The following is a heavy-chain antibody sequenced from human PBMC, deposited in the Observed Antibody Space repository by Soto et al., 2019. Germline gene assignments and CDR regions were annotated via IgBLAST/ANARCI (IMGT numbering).Heavy chain of an antibody. CDR1: GGSISSYY. Sequence: QVQLQESGPGLVKPSETLSLTCTVSGGSISSYYWSWIRQPPGKGLEWIGYIYYSGSTNYNPSLKSRVTISVDTYKNQFSLKLSSVTAADTAVYYCARIDYDSSGYYVGGFDPWGQGTLVTVSS. V-gene: IGHV4-59*01. J-gene: IGHJ5*02. D-gene: IGHD3-22*01. CDR2: IYYSGST. CDR3: ARIDYDSSGYYVGGFDP.